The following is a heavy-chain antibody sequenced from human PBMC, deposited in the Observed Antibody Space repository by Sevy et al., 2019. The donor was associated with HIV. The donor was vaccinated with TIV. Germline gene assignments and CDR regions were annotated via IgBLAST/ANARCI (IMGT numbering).Heavy chain of an antibody. CDR2: FDPQNDET. J-gene: IGHJ5*02. CDR3: ATVGLGYYSCASYYQGDWFDP. V-gene: IGHV1-24*01. CDR1: GYTLTKLF. Sequence: ASVKVSCKVSGYTLTKLFMHWVRQAPGKGLEWMGSFDPQNDETINAQKFQGRVTMTEATSTYTGYMELSSLTSEDTAMYYCATVGLGYYSCASYYQGDWFDPWGQGTLVTVSS. D-gene: IGHD2-15*01.